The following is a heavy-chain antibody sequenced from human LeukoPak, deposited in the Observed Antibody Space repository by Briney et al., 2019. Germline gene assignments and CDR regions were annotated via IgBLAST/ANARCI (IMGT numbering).Heavy chain of an antibody. CDR1: GFTFSGSA. CDR2: IRSKANSYAT. V-gene: IGHV3-73*01. J-gene: IGHJ4*02. CDR3: TRPSYDSSVSGVVY. D-gene: IGHD3-22*01. Sequence: GGSLKLSCATSGFTFSGSAIHWVRQASGKGLEWVGRIRSKANSYATTDVAPVRGRFSISRDDSKNTAYLQMNSLKAEDTAVYYCTRPSYDSSVSGVVYWGQGTLVTVSS.